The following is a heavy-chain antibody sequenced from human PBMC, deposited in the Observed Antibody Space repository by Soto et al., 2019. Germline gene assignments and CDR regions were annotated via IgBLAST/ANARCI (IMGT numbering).Heavy chain of an antibody. CDR3: ARTCSAGTCAFDY. CDR2: IHSVGST. J-gene: IGHJ4*02. V-gene: IGHV3-66*01. Sequence: EVQLVESGGGLVQPGGSLRLSCAASGFTVSRTYMSWVRQAPGKGLEWVTVIHSVGSTYYADSVKGRITISRDNSDNTLYLQMNRRRAEDRAVYYCARTCSAGTCAFDYWGQGTLVTVSS. D-gene: IGHD2-15*01. CDR1: GFTVSRTY.